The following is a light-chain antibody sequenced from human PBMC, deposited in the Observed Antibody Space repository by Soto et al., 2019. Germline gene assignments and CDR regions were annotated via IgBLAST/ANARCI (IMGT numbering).Light chain of an antibody. CDR1: QSVSSN. CDR2: GAS. Sequence: EIVMKQSPATLSVSPGERATLSCRASQSVSSNLAWNQQKPGQAPRLLIYGASTRATGIPARCSGSGSGTEFTLTISDLQSEDFAVYYCQQYNNWPPYTLGQGTKLEIK. J-gene: IGKJ2*01. V-gene: IGKV3-15*01. CDR3: QQYNNWPPYT.